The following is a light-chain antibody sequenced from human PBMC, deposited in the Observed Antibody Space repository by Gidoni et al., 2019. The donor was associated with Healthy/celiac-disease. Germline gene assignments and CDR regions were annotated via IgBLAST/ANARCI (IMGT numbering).Light chain of an antibody. V-gene: IGKV3-20*01. CDR1: QSVSSSY. CDR3: KQYGSSPLT. CDR2: GAS. J-gene: IGKJ4*01. Sequence: EIVLTPSPGTLSLSPGERATLSCRASQSVSSSYLAWYQQKPGQAPRLLIYGASSRATGIPDRFSGSGSGTDFTLTISRLEPEDFAVYYCKQYGSSPLTVGGXTKVEIK.